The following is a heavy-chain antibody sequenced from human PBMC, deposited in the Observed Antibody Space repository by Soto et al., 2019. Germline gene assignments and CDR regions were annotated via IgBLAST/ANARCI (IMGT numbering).Heavy chain of an antibody. Sequence: PGGSLRLSCAASGFTFSSYAMSWVRQSPGKGLGWVSILYSGGNTYYADSVRGRFTISRVNSQNTLYLQMNNLRVDDTGVYYCARGADDYGDRVDYWGQGTLVTVSS. CDR3: ARGADDYGDRVDY. D-gene: IGHD4-17*01. J-gene: IGHJ4*02. CDR1: GFTFSSYA. V-gene: IGHV3-53*01. CDR2: LYSGGNT.